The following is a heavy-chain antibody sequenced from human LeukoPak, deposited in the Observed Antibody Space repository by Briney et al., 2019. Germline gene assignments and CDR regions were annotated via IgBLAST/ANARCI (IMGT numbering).Heavy chain of an antibody. CDR3: AKDSCSSTSCYGGNWFDP. J-gene: IGHJ5*02. Sequence: GRSLRLSCSASGFTFDDYAMHWGRQAPGKGLEWVSSISWNSGSIGYADSVKGRFTISRDNAKNSLYLQMNSLRAEDMALYYCAKDSCSSTSCYGGNWFDPWGQGTLVTVSS. D-gene: IGHD2-2*01. CDR2: ISWNSGSI. V-gene: IGHV3-9*03. CDR1: GFTFDDYA.